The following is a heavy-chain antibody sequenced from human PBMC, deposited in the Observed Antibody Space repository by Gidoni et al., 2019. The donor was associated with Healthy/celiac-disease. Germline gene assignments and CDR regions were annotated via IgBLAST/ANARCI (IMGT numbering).Heavy chain of an antibody. CDR3: AREGVVPAASWFDP. J-gene: IGHJ5*02. V-gene: IGHV4-34*01. Sequence: QVQLQQWGAGLLKPSETLSLTCAVYGGSFSGYYWSWIRQPPGKGLEWIGEINHSGSTNYNPSLKSRVTISVDTSKNQFSLKLSSVTAADTAVYYCAREGVVPAASWFDPWGQGTLVTVSS. CDR2: INHSGST. CDR1: GGSFSGYY. D-gene: IGHD2-2*01.